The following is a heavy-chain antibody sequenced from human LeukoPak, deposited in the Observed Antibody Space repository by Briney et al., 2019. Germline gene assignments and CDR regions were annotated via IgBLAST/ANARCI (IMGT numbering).Heavy chain of an antibody. J-gene: IGHJ4*02. CDR2: ISGSGGST. CDR3: AKGLRFLELFDY. CDR1: GFTFSSYA. D-gene: IGHD3-3*01. V-gene: IGHV3-23*01. Sequence: PGGSLRLSCAAPGFTFSSYAMSWVRQAPGKGLEWVSAISGSGGSTYYADSVKGRFTISRDNSKNTLYLQMNSLRAEDTAVYYCAKGLRFLELFDYWGQGTLVTVSS.